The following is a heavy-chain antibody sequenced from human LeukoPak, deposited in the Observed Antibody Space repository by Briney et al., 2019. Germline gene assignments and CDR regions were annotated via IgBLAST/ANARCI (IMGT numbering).Heavy chain of an antibody. CDR3: AKDPGFLISKSGYFDY. J-gene: IGHJ4*02. V-gene: IGHV3-23*01. Sequence: PGGSLRLSCAASGFTFSSYAKSWVRQAPGKELECVSAISGSGGSTYYADSVKGRFTISRDNSNNTLYLQMNSLRAEDTAVYYCAKDPGFLISKSGYFDYWGQGTLVTVSS. D-gene: IGHD2-21*01. CDR2: ISGSGGST. CDR1: GFTFSSYA.